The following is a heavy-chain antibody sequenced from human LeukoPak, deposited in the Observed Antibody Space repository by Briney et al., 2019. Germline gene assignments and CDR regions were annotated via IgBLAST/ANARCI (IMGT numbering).Heavy chain of an antibody. Sequence: GGSLRLSCAASGFAFSSYWMHWVRHAPGKGLVWVSRINSDGSITTYADSVKGRFTISRDTAKNSLYLQMNNLRAEDTAVYYCARDGTRGVADAFDIWGQGTMVTVSS. CDR2: INSDGSIT. V-gene: IGHV3-74*01. CDR3: ARDGTRGVADAFDI. J-gene: IGHJ3*02. CDR1: GFAFSSYW. D-gene: IGHD1-26*01.